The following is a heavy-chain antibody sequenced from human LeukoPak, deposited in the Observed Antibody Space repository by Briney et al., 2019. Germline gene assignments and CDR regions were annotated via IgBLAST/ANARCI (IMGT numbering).Heavy chain of an antibody. D-gene: IGHD6-13*01. V-gene: IGHV3-23*01. CDR1: GFTFSSHA. J-gene: IGHJ4*02. CDR3: AIREPIGY. Sequence: GGSLRLSCAASGFTFSSHAMSWVRQAPGKGLEWVSAISGSGVSTYYADSVKGRFTISRDNSKSTLYLQMNSLRVEDTAIYYCAIREPIGYWGQGSLVTVSP. CDR2: ISGSGVST.